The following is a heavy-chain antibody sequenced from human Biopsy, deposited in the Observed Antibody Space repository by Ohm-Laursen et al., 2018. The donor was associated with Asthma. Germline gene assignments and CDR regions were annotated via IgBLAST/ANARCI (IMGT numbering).Heavy chain of an antibody. Sequence: SSVKVSCKAPGGTFSNFAISWVRQAPGQGLEWLGGIMTVFGTTNYAQKFQGRVTITADESTSTAYMEVTSLRSEDTAIYYCVRCQVGYSSGWSLLLKKIYYSGMDVWGQGTAVTVSS. V-gene: IGHV1-69*01. CDR1: GGTFSNFA. CDR3: VRCQVGYSSGWSLLLKKIYYSGMDV. J-gene: IGHJ6*02. CDR2: IMTVFGTT. D-gene: IGHD6-19*01.